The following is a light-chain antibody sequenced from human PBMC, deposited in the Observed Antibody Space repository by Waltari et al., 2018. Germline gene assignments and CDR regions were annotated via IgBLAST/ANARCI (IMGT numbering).Light chain of an antibody. J-gene: IGLJ2*01. CDR3: YSIYSSGSLEI. Sequence: SYEVTQPPSVSVSPGQTARITCSGAALPKKDAHWYQQKSGQARGLVIYEDIKRLSGIPGRFSGSNSGTTATWTIRGAQVGDEADDDCYSIYSSGSLEIFGGGTNLTVL. CDR1: ALPKKD. V-gene: IGLV3-10*01. CDR2: EDI.